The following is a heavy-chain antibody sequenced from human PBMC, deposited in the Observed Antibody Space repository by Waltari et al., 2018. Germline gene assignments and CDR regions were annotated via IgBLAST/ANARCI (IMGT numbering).Heavy chain of an antibody. J-gene: IGHJ5*02. D-gene: IGHD6-25*01. Sequence: QVQESGPGLVKTSETLSLTCTVSGDSMRTTKYYWAWVRQSPGRGLEWLGSVYYTGKTWYNPSLDSRVSLSVDSSKSLFSLRLRSLTAADTAVYFCTKSGNSYTNSNFFDPWGQGLLVTVSS. CDR3: TKSGNSYTNSNFFDP. CDR2: VYYTGKT. V-gene: IGHV4-39*02. CDR1: GDSMRTTKYY.